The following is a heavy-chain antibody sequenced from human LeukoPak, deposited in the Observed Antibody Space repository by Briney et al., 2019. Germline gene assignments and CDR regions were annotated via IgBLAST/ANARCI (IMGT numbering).Heavy chain of an antibody. D-gene: IGHD2-15*01. CDR3: AKSVAPYCSGGSCFDAFDI. Sequence: PGGSLRLSCAASGFTFSSYWMSWVRQAPGKGPEWVANIKQDGSEKYYVDSVKGRFTISRDNSKNTLYLHMNSLRAEGTAVYFCAKSVAPYCSGGSCFDAFDIWGQGTMVTVSS. CDR2: IKQDGSEK. V-gene: IGHV3-7*03. CDR1: GFTFSSYW. J-gene: IGHJ3*02.